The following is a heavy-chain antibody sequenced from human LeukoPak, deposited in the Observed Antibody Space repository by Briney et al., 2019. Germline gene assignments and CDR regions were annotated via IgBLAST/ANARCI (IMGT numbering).Heavy chain of an antibody. D-gene: IGHD1-7*01. CDR2: IIPIFGTA. J-gene: IGHJ4*02. Sequence: ASVKVSCKASGGTFSSYAISWVRQAPGQGLEWMGGIIPIFGTANYAQKFQGRVTITADESTSTAYMELSSLRSEDTAVYYCARAGRITGTTLPDYWGQGTLVTVSS. CDR3: ARAGRITGTTLPDY. CDR1: GGTFSSYA. V-gene: IGHV1-69*13.